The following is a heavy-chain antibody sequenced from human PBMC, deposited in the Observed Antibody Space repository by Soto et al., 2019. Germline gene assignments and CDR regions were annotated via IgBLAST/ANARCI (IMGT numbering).Heavy chain of an antibody. CDR3: ARDRGWYYDSSGYSEGLDY. Sequence: PGGSLRLSCAASGFTFSSYSMNWVRQAPGKGLEWVSSISSSSSYIYYADSVKGRFTISRDNAKNSLYLQMNSLRAEDTAVYYCARDRGWYYDSSGYSEGLDYWGQRTLVTVSS. V-gene: IGHV3-21*01. CDR1: GFTFSSYS. D-gene: IGHD3-22*01. J-gene: IGHJ4*02. CDR2: ISSSSSYI.